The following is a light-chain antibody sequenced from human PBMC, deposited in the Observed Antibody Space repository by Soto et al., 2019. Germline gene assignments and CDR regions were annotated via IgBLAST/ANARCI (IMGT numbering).Light chain of an antibody. CDR3: CSYAGSSTWV. Sequence: QSALTQPASVSGSTGKSITISCTGTSSDVGSYNLVSWYQQHPGKAPKLMIYEGSKRPSGVSNRFSGSKSGNTASLTISGLQAEDEADYYCCSYAGSSTWVFGGGTKRTVL. CDR1: SSDVGSYNL. V-gene: IGLV2-23*01. J-gene: IGLJ3*02. CDR2: EGS.